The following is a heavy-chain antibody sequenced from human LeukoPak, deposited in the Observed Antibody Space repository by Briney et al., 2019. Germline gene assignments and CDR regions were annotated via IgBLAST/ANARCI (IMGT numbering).Heavy chain of an antibody. CDR3: AKSSHAFGAFDI. CDR1: GFTFSSYA. J-gene: IGHJ3*02. Sequence: PGGSLRLSCAASGFTFSSYAMTWVRQAPGKGLEWVSGISGSGGSTYYADSVKGRFTISRDNSKNTVYLQMNSLRAEDTALYYCAKSSHAFGAFDIWGQGTMVTVSS. V-gene: IGHV3-23*01. D-gene: IGHD3-16*01. CDR2: ISGSGGST.